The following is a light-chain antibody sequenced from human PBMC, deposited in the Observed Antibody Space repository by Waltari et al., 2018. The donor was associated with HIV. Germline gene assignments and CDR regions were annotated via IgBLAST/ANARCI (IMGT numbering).Light chain of an antibody. V-gene: IGLV1-44*01. CDR1: SSNIGSNT. J-gene: IGLJ2*01. CDR2: NNN. CDR3: AAWDDSLNGVV. Sequence: QSVLTQPPSASGPPGQRVTISCSGSSSNIGSNTVSWYQQLPGTAPKLLIYNNNERPSGVPDRFSGSTSGTSASLAISGLQSESEADYYCAAWDDSLNGVVFGGGTKLTVL.